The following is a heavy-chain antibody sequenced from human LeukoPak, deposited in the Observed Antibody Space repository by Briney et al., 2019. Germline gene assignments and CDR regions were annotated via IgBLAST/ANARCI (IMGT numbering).Heavy chain of an antibody. J-gene: IGHJ4*02. CDR1: GFTFDDYA. D-gene: IGHD6-19*01. Sequence: GGSLRLSCAASGFTFDDYAMHWFRQAPGKGLEGVASISYDGSNIHYADSVKGRFTISRDNSKNTLYVQVSSLRTEDTAVYYCVEDGGSGIVVAGTRADYFDYWGQGTLVTVSS. CDR2: ISYDGSNI. CDR3: VEDGGSGIVVAGTRADYFDY. V-gene: IGHV3-30*18.